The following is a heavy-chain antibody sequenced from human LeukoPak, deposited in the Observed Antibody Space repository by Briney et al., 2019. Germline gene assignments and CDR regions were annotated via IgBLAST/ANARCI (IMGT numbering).Heavy chain of an antibody. CDR2: INPNSGGT. J-gene: IGHJ4*02. CDR3: AMSVGHYYFDY. D-gene: IGHD5/OR15-5a*01. V-gene: IGHV1-2*02. CDR1: GYTFIGYR. Sequence: ASVKVSCKASGYTFIGYRMHWVRQAPGQGFEWMGWINPNSGGTDYAQKFQGGVTMTRDTSINTAYMEVSRLTSDDTAVYYCAMSVGHYYFDYWGQGTLVTVSS.